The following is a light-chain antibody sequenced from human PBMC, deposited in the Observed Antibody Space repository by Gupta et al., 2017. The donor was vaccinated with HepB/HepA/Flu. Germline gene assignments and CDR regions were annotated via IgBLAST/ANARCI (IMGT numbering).Light chain of an antibody. CDR2: AAS. CDR3: QLTDYTRRT. CDR1: QSISSY. V-gene: IGKV1-39*01. J-gene: IGKJ4*01. Sequence: DIQMTQSPSSLSASVGDRVTITCRASQSISSYLNWYQQKPGKTPELLIYAASTFQTAVPSTFSGSGCGTDFTLTVIRLQPEDFATYYCQLTDYTRRTFGSGTKVEIK.